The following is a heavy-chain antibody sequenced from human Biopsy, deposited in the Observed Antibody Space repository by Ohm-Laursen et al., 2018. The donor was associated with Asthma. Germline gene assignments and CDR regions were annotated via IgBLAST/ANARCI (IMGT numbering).Heavy chain of an antibody. J-gene: IGHJ6*02. CDR1: PGSFSGFF. V-gene: IGHV4-34*01. CDR3: ARGPELDV. CDR2: TNERGVT. Sequence: ILSLTCDVYPGSFSGFFWTWIRQSPGKGLEWIGETNERGVTNNNPSLKSRVIISIDTYWNRVSLKLTSVTAADTAVYYCARGPELDVWGQGTTVTVSS.